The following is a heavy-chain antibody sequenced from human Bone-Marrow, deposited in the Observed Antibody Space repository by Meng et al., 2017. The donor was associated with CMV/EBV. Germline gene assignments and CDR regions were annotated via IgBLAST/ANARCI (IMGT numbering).Heavy chain of an antibody. J-gene: IGHJ3*02. V-gene: IGHV4-34*01. CDR1: GGSFSGYY. CDR3: ARGRMAFAI. D-gene: IGHD2-15*01. CDR2: INHSGST. Sequence: SETLSLTCAVYGGSFSGYYWSWIRQPPGKGLEWIGEINHSGSTNYNPSLKSRVTISVDTSKNQFSLKLSSVTAADTAVYYCARGRMAFAIWGPGPMVTGSS.